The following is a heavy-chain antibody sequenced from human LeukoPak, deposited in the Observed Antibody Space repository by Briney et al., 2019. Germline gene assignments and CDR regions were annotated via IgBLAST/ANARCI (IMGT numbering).Heavy chain of an antibody. CDR1: GFTFSSYA. V-gene: IGHV3-30*04. CDR3: ARDRGCSSWSGLGY. CDR2: ISYDGSNK. J-gene: IGHJ4*02. Sequence: QPGVSLRLSCAASGFTFSSYAMHWVRQAPGKGLEWVGVISYDGSNKYYADSVKGRFTISRDNSKNTLYLQMNSLRAEDTAVYYCARDRGCSSWSGLGYWGQGTLVTVSS. D-gene: IGHD6-6*01.